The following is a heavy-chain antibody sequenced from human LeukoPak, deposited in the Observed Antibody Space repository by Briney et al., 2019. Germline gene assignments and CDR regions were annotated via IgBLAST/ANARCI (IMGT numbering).Heavy chain of an antibody. Sequence: SETLSLTCTVSGDSISSYNHYWGWIRQPPGKGLEWLGSICYGGSTHDNPSLKSRVTISVDTSKNQFSLRVTSATAADTAVYSCARMMYGNGWNRYYFDYWGQGTLVTVSS. CDR1: GDSISSYNHY. V-gene: IGHV4-39*01. CDR2: ICYGGST. J-gene: IGHJ4*02. D-gene: IGHD6-19*01. CDR3: ARMMYGNGWNRYYFDY.